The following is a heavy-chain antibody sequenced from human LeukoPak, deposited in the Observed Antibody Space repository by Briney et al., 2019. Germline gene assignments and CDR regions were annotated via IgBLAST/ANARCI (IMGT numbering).Heavy chain of an antibody. Sequence: PAETLTLTCTASGVTISSYYRSWIRQPPGKGLEWVGYIYYSGSTNYNRSLKSRVTISVDTSKNHFSLQLSYLTAADTAVYYCAQIHDAGDGNSTGCYRARHYYYMDVWGKGTPVTVSS. CDR3: AQIHDAGDGNSTGCYRARHYYYMDV. CDR2: IYYSGST. J-gene: IGHJ6*03. D-gene: IGHD2/OR15-2a*01. V-gene: IGHV4-59*12. CDR1: GVTISSYY.